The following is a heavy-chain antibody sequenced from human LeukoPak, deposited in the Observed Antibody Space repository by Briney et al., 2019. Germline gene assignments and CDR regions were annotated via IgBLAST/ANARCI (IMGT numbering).Heavy chain of an antibody. CDR3: ARDLTTVY. Sequence: GGSLRLSCAASGFTFSSYAMHWARQAPGKGLEWVAVISYDGSNKYYADSVKGRFTISRDNSKNTLYLQMNSLRAEDTAVYYCARDLTTVYWGQGTLVTVSS. CDR2: ISYDGSNK. CDR1: GFTFSSYA. J-gene: IGHJ4*02. D-gene: IGHD4-17*01. V-gene: IGHV3-30-3*01.